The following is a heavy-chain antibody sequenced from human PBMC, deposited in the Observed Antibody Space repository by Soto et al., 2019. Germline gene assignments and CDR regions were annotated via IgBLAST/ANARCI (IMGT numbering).Heavy chain of an antibody. J-gene: IGHJ5*02. D-gene: IGHD3-10*01. CDR3: ARKGSLYYYGSGSHRFDP. CDR2: ISSSSSYI. V-gene: IGHV3-21*01. Sequence: EVQLVESGGGLVKPGGSLRLSCAASGFTFSSYSMNWVRQAPGKGLEWVSSISSSSSYIYYADSVKGRFTISRDNAKNPLYLQMNSMRAEDTAVYYCARKGSLYYYGSGSHRFDPWGQGTLVTVSS. CDR1: GFTFSSYS.